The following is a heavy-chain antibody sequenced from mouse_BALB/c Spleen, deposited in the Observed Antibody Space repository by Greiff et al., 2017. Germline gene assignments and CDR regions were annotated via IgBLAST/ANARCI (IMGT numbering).Heavy chain of an antibody. CDR3: NAFNYYGSSSPAMDY. J-gene: IGHJ4*01. CDR1: GFNIKDYY. Sequence: EVQRVESGAELVRSGASVKLSCTASGFNIKDYYMHWVKQRPEQGLEWIGWIDPENGDTEYAPKFQGKATMTADTSSNTAYLQLSSLTSEDTAVYYCNAFNYYGSSSPAMDYWGQGTSVTVSS. D-gene: IGHD1-1*01. CDR2: IDPENGDT. V-gene: IGHV14-4*02.